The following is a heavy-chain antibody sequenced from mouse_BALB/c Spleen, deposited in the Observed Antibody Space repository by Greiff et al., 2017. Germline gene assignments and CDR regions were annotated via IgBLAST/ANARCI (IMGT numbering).Heavy chain of an antibody. V-gene: IGHV2-9*02. Sequence: VKLVESGPGLVAPSQSLSITCTVSGFSLTSYGVHWVRQPPGKGLEWLGVIWAGGSTNYTSALMSRLSISKDNSKGQVFLKMNSLQTDDTAMYYCARDDYDYDAYWGQGTLVTVSA. CDR3: ARDDYDYDAY. CDR2: IWAGGST. CDR1: GFSLTSYG. J-gene: IGHJ3*01. D-gene: IGHD2-4*01.